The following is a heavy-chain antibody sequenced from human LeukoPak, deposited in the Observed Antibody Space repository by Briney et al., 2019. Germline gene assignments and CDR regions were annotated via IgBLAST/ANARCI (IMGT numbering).Heavy chain of an antibody. V-gene: IGHV3-7*01. CDR1: GFSFSTYW. D-gene: IGHD6-19*01. J-gene: IGHJ4*02. CDR3: ARDSGEGSGWHTYPSY. CDR2: IKQDGSE. Sequence: GGSLRLSCAASGFSFSTYWMSWVRQAPGKGLEWVANIKQDGSEKYVDSVKGRFTISRDNAKNSLYLQMNSLRAEDTAVYYCARDSGEGSGWHTYPSYWGQGTLVTVSS.